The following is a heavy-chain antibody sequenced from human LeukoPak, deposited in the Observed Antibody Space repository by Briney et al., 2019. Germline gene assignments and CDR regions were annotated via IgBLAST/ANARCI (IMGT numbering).Heavy chain of an antibody. Sequence: TSSETLSLTCTVSGGSISSYYWSWIRQPPGKGLEWIGYIYYSGSTYYNPSLKSRVTISVDTSKNQFSLKLSSVTAADTAVYYCASWTLETPHCGGDCYDYWGQGTLVTVSS. CDR3: ASWTLETPHCGGDCYDY. V-gene: IGHV4-59*06. D-gene: IGHD2-21*02. CDR1: GGSISSYY. J-gene: IGHJ4*02. CDR2: IYYSGST.